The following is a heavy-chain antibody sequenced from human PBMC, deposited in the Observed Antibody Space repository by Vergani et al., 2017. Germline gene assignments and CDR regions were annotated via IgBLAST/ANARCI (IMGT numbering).Heavy chain of an antibody. Sequence: QVQLVESGGGVVQRGGSLRLSCATSGFTLSNYDMQWIRQGPGKGLEFVAFIQFDGSNQYYADSVKGRFTLSRDFSKNTLYLQMNSLRAEDTAVYYCAKSNWGSYFDYWGQGTLVTVSS. V-gene: IGHV3-30*02. CDR1: GFTLSNYD. CDR3: AKSNWGSYFDY. CDR2: IQFDGSNQ. J-gene: IGHJ4*02. D-gene: IGHD7-27*01.